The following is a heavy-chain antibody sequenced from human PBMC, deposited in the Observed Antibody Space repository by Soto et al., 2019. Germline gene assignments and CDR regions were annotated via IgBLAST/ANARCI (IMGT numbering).Heavy chain of an antibody. CDR3: ARGWYSSSSGWYFDL. D-gene: IGHD6-6*01. J-gene: IGHJ2*01. V-gene: IGHV3-33*01. Sequence: QVQLVESGGGVVQPGRSLRLSCAASGFTFSSYGMHWVRQAPGKGLEWVAVIWYDGSNKYYADSVKGRFTISRDNSKNTLYVQMNSLRAEDTAVYYCARGWYSSSSGWYFDLWGRGTLVTVSS. CDR2: IWYDGSNK. CDR1: GFTFSSYG.